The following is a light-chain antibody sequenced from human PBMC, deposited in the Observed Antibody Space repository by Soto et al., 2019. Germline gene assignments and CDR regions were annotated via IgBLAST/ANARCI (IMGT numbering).Light chain of an antibody. Sequence: QSVLTQPASVSGSPGQSITISCTGTSSDVGGYNYVSWYQQHPGKAPKLMIYEVSYRPLGVSNRFSGSKSGNTASLTISGLQAEDEADYYCSSYAGSNNVVFGGGTKLTVL. CDR3: SSYAGSNNVV. J-gene: IGLJ2*01. CDR1: SSDVGGYNY. V-gene: IGLV2-14*01. CDR2: EVS.